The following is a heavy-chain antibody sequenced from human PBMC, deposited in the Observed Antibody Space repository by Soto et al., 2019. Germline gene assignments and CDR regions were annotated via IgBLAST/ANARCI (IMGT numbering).Heavy chain of an antibody. Sequence: EVQLVESGGGLVQPGGSLRLSCTASGFAVRHNYMTWVRQAPGKGLEWVSLIYSGGDTAYADSVKGPFTISRHTSQNTLYLQMNSLRAEDTAVYYCARKTDSIPSGGDVWGKGTAVTVSS. CDR2: IYSGGDT. V-gene: IGHV3-53*04. J-gene: IGHJ6*04. CDR1: GFAVRHNY. D-gene: IGHD3-10*01. CDR3: ARKTDSIPSGGDV.